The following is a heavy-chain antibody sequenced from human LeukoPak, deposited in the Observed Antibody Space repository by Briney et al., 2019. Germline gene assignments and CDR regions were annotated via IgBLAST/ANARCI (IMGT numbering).Heavy chain of an antibody. CDR3: TILLLRFFNLGRPHIGFDP. CDR1: EYSLTEVS. J-gene: IGHJ5*02. Sequence: ASVKVSCKVSEYSLTEVSIHWVRQAPGEGLEWMGGFDPEDGKTIYAQNFQDRLTMTEDTSTHTAYMQLSSLRSEDTAVYYCTILLLRFFNLGRPHIGFDPWGQGTLVTVSS. V-gene: IGHV1-24*01. CDR2: FDPEDGKT. D-gene: IGHD3-3*01.